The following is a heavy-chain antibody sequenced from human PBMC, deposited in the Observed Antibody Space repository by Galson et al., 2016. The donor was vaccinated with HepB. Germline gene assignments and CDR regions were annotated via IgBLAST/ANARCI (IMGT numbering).Heavy chain of an antibody. CDR2: ISGSGLKT. CDR1: GFTFDTHA. D-gene: IGHD6-19*01. V-gene: IGHV3-23*01. Sequence: SLRLSCAASGFTFDTHAMNWLRQAPGKGLEWVSAISGSGLKTDYADSVKGRFTIIRDNSKNAVSLQMSNLRVGDTAVYYCAKFQMAVTGNVGYFDYWGQGALVTVSS. CDR3: AKFQMAVTGNVGYFDY. J-gene: IGHJ4*02.